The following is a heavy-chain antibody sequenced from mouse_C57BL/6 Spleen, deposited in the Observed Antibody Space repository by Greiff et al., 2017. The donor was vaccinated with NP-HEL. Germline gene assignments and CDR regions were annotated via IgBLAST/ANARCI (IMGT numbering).Heavy chain of an antibody. Sequence: QVQLKESGPELVKPGASVKISCKASGYAFSSSWMNWVKQRPGKGLEWIGRIYPGDGDTNYNGKFKGKATLTADKSSSTAYMQLSSLTSEDSAVYFCARYYYGSRGYYFDYWGQGTTLTVSS. CDR2: IYPGDGDT. J-gene: IGHJ2*01. D-gene: IGHD1-1*01. CDR3: ARYYYGSRGYYFDY. CDR1: GYAFSSSW. V-gene: IGHV1-82*01.